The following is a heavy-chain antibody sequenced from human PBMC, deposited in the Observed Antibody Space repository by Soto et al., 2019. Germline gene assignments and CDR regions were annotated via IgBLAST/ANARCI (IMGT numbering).Heavy chain of an antibody. CDR2: IIAIFDKA. Sequence: QVQLVQSGAEVKKPGSSVKVSCKVSGGRFNTNAISWLRQAPGQGLEWMGGIIAIFDKANYAQKFQDRVTMTAYESTSTAYIELSSLRSDDTAVYFCTREAHGGNFESWGQGTLVTVSS. J-gene: IGHJ4*02. D-gene: IGHD2-15*01. V-gene: IGHV1-69*12. CDR1: GGRFNTNA. CDR3: TREAHGGNFES.